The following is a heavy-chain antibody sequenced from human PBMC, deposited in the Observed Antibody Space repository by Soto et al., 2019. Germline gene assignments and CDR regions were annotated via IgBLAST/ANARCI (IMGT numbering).Heavy chain of an antibody. Sequence: GASVKVSCKVSGYTLTELSMHWVRQAPGKGLEWMGGFDPEDGETIYAQKFQGRVTMTEDTSTDTAYMELSSLRSEDTAVYYCATLPLDYDFWSGSADYWGQGTLVTVSS. CDR1: GYTLTELS. D-gene: IGHD3-3*01. J-gene: IGHJ4*02. V-gene: IGHV1-24*01. CDR3: ATLPLDYDFWSGSADY. CDR2: FDPEDGET.